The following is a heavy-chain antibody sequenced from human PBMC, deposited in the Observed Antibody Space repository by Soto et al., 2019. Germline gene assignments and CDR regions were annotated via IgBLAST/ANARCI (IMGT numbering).Heavy chain of an antibody. CDR3: ARGIYHDFWSGYFRNYYFGMDV. J-gene: IGHJ6*02. V-gene: IGHV1-8*01. CDR2: MNPNSGNT. D-gene: IGHD3-3*01. CDR1: GYTFTSYD. Sequence: ASVKVSCKASGYTFTSYDINWVRQATGQGLEWIGWMNPNSGNTGYAQKFQGRVTMTRNTSISTAYMELSSLRSEDTAVYYCARGIYHDFWSGYFRNYYFGMDVWGQGTTVTVSS.